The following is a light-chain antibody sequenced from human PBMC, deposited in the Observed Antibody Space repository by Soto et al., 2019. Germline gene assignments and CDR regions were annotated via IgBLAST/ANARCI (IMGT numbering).Light chain of an antibody. CDR3: QQYGSSPST. CDR2: GAS. CDR1: QSVSSSY. J-gene: IGKJ5*01. V-gene: IGKV3-20*01. Sequence: EIVLTQSPGTLSLCPGERDTLSCRASQSVSSSYLAWYQQKPGQAPRLLIYGASSRATGIPDRFSGSGSGTDFTLTISRLEPEDFAVYYCQQYGSSPSTFGQGTRLEIK.